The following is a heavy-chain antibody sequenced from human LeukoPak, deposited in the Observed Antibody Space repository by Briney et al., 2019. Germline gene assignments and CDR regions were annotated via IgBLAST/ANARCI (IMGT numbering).Heavy chain of an antibody. CDR1: GYAFTNYA. CDR3: ARGYCSSATCRHFDY. CDR2: ISVYNSNT. D-gene: IGHD2-2*01. J-gene: IGHJ4*02. V-gene: IGHV1-18*01. Sequence: ASVKVSCKASGYAFTNYAISWVRQAPGQGLEWMGWISVYNSNTNYAQKLQGRVTMTADTSTTTAYMELRSLRSDDTAVYYCARGYCSSATCRHFDYWGQGALVTVSS.